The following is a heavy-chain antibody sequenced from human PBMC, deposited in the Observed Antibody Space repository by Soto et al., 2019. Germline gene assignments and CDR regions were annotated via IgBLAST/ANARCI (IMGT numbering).Heavy chain of an antibody. D-gene: IGHD3-3*01. CDR3: ARFPWRDFWSGYYGYYYYYGMDV. V-gene: IGHV3-53*01. Sequence: GGSLRLSCAASGFTVSSNYMSWVRQAPGKGLEWVSVIYSGGSTYYADSVKGRFTISRDNSKNTLYLQMNSLRAEDTAVYYCARFPWRDFWSGYYGYYYYYGMDVWGQGTTVTVSS. CDR1: GFTVSSNY. CDR2: IYSGGST. J-gene: IGHJ6*02.